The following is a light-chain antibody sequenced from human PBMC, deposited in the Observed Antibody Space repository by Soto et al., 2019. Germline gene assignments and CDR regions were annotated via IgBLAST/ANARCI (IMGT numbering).Light chain of an antibody. V-gene: IGKV1-9*01. Sequence: IQMTQSPSSLSASVGYRVTITCRASQGISSYLACYQQKAGKAPKLLIYTASTLQSGVPSRFSGSGSGTEFTLTISNLQPEDFGTYYCQQLNTYPQITFGQGTRLEIK. CDR2: TAS. J-gene: IGKJ5*01. CDR3: QQLNTYPQIT. CDR1: QGISSY.